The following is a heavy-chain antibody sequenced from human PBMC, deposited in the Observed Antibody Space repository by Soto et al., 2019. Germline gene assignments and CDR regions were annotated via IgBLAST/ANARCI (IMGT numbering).Heavy chain of an antibody. D-gene: IGHD4-4*01. V-gene: IGHV4-39*01. CDR1: GGSISSSSYY. J-gene: IGHJ6*03. CDR3: ATPKTTVTTGRNYYYYMDV. CDR2: IYYSGST. Sequence: SETLSLTYTVSGGSISSSSYYWGCIRQPPGKGLEWIGSIYYSGSTYYNPSLKSRVTISVDTSKNQFSLKLSSVTAADTAVYYCATPKTTVTTGRNYYYYMDVWGKGTTVTVSS.